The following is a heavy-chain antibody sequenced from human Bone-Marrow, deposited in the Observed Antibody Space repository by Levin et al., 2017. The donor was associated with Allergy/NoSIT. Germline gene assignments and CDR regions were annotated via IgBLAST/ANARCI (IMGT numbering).Heavy chain of an antibody. CDR1: GYSFVNYW. CDR3: ARLRDYQFDY. V-gene: IGHV5-51*01. Sequence: GGSLRLSCKGSGYSFVNYWIGWVRQMPGKGLEWMGIIDPRDSDTRYSPSFQGQVTISLDKSISTAYLQWSSLKASDTAIYYCARLRDYQFDYWGQGTLVTLSS. D-gene: IGHD2-2*01. J-gene: IGHJ4*02. CDR2: IDPRDSDT.